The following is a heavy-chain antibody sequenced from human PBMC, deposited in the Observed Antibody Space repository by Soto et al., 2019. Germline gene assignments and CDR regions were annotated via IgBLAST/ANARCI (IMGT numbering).Heavy chain of an antibody. V-gene: IGHV4-30-4*01. CDR2: IYYSGST. CDR3: ACRARYDFWSGYYRGAFDI. J-gene: IGHJ3*02. Sequence: QVQLQESGPGLVKPSQTLSLTCTVSGGSISSGDYYWSWIRQPPGKGLEWIGYIYYSGSTYYNPSLKSRVTISVDTSKNQFSLKLSSVTATDTAVYYCACRARYDFWSGYYRGAFDIWGQGTMVTVSS. CDR1: GGSISSGDYY. D-gene: IGHD3-3*01.